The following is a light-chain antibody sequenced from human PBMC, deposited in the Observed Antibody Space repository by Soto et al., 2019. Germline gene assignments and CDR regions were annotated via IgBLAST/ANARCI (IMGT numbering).Light chain of an antibody. CDR3: QETYTTPLT. J-gene: IGKJ4*01. CDR1: QSISRY. V-gene: IGKV1-39*01. CDR2: AAT. Sequence: DIQMTQSPSSLSASVGDRVTITCRASQSISRYLNWYQQKPGKGPKLLIYAATTLQGGVPSRFSGSGSGTDFTLTITSPQPEDFATYFCQETYTTPLTFGGGTKVEIK.